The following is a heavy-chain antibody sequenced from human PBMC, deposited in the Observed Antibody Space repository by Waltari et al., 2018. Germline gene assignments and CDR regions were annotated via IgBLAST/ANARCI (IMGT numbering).Heavy chain of an antibody. Sequence: QLQLQESGPGLVKPSETLSLTCTVSGGSISSSRYYWGWIRQPPGKGLEWIGSIYYSGSTYYNPSLKSRVTISVDTSKNQFSLKLSSVTAADTAVYYCARLAQLWTENDYWGQGTLVTVSS. D-gene: IGHD5-18*01. V-gene: IGHV4-39*01. CDR2: IYYSGST. CDR3: ARLAQLWTENDY. CDR1: GGSISSSRYY. J-gene: IGHJ4*02.